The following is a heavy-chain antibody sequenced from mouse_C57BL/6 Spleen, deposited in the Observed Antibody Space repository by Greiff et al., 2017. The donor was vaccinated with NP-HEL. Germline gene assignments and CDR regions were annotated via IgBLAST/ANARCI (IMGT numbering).Heavy chain of an antibody. J-gene: IGHJ4*01. D-gene: IGHD4-1*01. CDR2: ISSGGSYT. CDR1: GFTFSSYG. Sequence: EVKLVESGGDLVKPGGSLKLSCAASGFTFSSYGMSWVRQTPDKRLEWVATISSGGSYTYYPDSVKGRFTISRDNAKNTLYLQMSSLKSEDTAMYYCARRAWDHAMDYWGQGTSVTVSS. V-gene: IGHV5-6*01. CDR3: ARRAWDHAMDY.